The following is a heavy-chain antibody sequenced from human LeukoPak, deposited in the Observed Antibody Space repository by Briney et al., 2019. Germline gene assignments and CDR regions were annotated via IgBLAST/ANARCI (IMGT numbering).Heavy chain of an antibody. CDR2: ISSRTSYI. CDR3: AREYSSGWGFDY. Sequence: SGGSLRLSCAASGFTFSSYSMNWVRQPPGKGLEWFSSISSRTSYINYADSVKGRFSISRDNAKNSLFLQMNSLRAEDTAVYYCAREYSSGWGFDYGGQGTLVTVSS. D-gene: IGHD6-25*01. CDR1: GFTFSSYS. J-gene: IGHJ4*02. V-gene: IGHV3-21*01.